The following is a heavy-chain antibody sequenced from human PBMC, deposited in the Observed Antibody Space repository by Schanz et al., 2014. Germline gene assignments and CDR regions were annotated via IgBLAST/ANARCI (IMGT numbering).Heavy chain of an antibody. CDR1: GGTFSRYA. CDR3: ARDAEGIHYFDY. CDR2: IIPIFGIA. J-gene: IGHJ4*02. Sequence: QVQLVQSGAEVKKPGSSVKVSCKASGGTFSRYAISWVRQAPGQGLEWMGRIIPIFGIANYAQKFQGRVTITADKSTNTVYMELSNLRSEDMAVYYCARDAEGIHYFDYWGQGTLVTVSS. V-gene: IGHV1-69*04.